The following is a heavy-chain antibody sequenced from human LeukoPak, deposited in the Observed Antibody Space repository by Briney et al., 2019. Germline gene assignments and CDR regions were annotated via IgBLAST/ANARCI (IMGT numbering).Heavy chain of an antibody. Sequence: GGSLRLSCAASGFTFSNYWMHWVRQGPGKGLVWVSRIKGDGSSADYADSVKGRFTISRDNAENTPYLQMNSLRVEDTAVYYCARGKYYYDSTGYYPGGDYWGQGTLVTVSS. CDR2: IKGDGSSA. J-gene: IGHJ4*02. D-gene: IGHD3-22*01. CDR1: GFTFSNYW. V-gene: IGHV3-74*01. CDR3: ARGKYYYDSTGYYPGGDY.